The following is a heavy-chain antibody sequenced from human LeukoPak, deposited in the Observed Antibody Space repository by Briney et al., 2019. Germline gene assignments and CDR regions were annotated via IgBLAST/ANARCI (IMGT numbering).Heavy chain of an antibody. V-gene: IGHV4-34*01. CDR2: INHSGST. CDR1: GGSFSGYY. CDR3: AGGAYDSSGYEAFDI. Sequence: PSETLSLTCAVYGGSFSGYYWSWIRQPPGKGLEWIGEINHSGSTNYNPSLKSRVTISVDTSKNQSSLKLSSVTAADTAVYYCAGGAYDSSGYEAFDIWGQGTMVTVSS. D-gene: IGHD3-22*01. J-gene: IGHJ3*02.